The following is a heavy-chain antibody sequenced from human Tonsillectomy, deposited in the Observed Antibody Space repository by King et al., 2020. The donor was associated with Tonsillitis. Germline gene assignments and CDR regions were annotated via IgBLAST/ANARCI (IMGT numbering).Heavy chain of an antibody. CDR3: ARESGSVGDYYYGMDV. V-gene: IGHV1-69*12. D-gene: IGHD2-15*01. CDR2: IINISGTP. Sequence: VQLVQSGAEVKKPGSSVKVSCKASGGTFSSYAISWVRQAPGQGLEWMGGIINISGTPNYAQKFQGRVTITADASTSTAYMELSSLRSEDTAVYYCARESGSVGDYYYGMDVWGQGTTVTVSS. J-gene: IGHJ6*02. CDR1: GGTFSSYA.